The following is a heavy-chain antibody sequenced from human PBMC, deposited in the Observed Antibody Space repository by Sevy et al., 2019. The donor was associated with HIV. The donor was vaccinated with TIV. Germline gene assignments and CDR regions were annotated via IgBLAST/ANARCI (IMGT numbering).Heavy chain of an antibody. V-gene: IGHV1-69*13. CDR3: ARDRGDYCSGGDCYPSYGMDV. J-gene: IGHJ6*02. Sequence: SVKVSCKTSGGTFSSQTINWVRQASGQGLEWMGGFIPISGTANYVQKFQDRVTITADESTSTAYMEVSSLKSEDTGVYYCARDRGDYCSGGDCYPSYGMDVWGQGTTVTVSS. D-gene: IGHD2-15*01. CDR1: GGTFSSQT. CDR2: FIPISGTA.